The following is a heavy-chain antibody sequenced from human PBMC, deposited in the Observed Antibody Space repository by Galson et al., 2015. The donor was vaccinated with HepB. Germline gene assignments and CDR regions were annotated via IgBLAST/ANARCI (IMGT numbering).Heavy chain of an antibody. CDR2: TYYRSRWYI. CDR3: ARGGSGFGVFRFDP. Sequence: CAISGDSVSCNSAAWNWIRQSPSRGLEWLGRTYYRSRWYIDYAVSVKGRITINPDTSKNQFSLQLNSVTPDDTAVYYCARGGSGFGVFRFDPWGQGTLVTVSS. D-gene: IGHD3-10*01. CDR1: GDSVSCNSAA. J-gene: IGHJ5*02. V-gene: IGHV6-1*01.